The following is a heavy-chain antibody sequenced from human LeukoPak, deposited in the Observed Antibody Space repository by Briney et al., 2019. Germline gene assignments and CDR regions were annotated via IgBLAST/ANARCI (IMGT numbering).Heavy chain of an antibody. CDR2: IYTSGTT. J-gene: IGHJ5*02. Sequence: SETLSLTCTVSGGSISSYYWSWIRQPAGTGLELIGRIYTSGTTNYNPSLKSRVTMSVDTSKNQFSLKLSSVTAADTAVYYCARAPTGTGGWNWFDPWGQGTLVIVSS. D-gene: IGHD1-1*01. CDR1: GGSISSYY. V-gene: IGHV4-4*07. CDR3: ARAPTGTGGWNWFDP.